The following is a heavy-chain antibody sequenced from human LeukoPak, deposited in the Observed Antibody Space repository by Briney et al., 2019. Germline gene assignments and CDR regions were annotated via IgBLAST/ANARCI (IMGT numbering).Heavy chain of an antibody. V-gene: IGHV3-23*01. Sequence: GGSLRLSCAASGFTFSSYAMSWVRQAPGKGLGWVSAISGSGGSTYYADSVKGRFTISRDNAKNSLYLQMNSLRAEDTAVYYCARTQIEYSSSVFDYWGQGTLVTVSS. J-gene: IGHJ4*02. CDR2: ISGSGGST. CDR1: GFTFSSYA. CDR3: ARTQIEYSSSVFDY. D-gene: IGHD6-6*01.